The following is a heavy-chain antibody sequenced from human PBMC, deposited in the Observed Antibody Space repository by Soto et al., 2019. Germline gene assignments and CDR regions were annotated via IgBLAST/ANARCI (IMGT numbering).Heavy chain of an antibody. CDR3: ARVGGGDGYNFRYYGMDV. CDR1: GFTFSSYW. J-gene: IGHJ6*02. CDR2: IKQDGSEK. V-gene: IGHV3-7*01. Sequence: GGSLRLSCAASGFTFSSYWMSWVRQAPGKGLEWVANIKQDGSEKYYVDSVKGRFTISRDNAKNSLYLQMNSLRAEDTAVYYCARVGGGDGYNFRYYGMDVWGQGTTVTVSS. D-gene: IGHD5-12*01.